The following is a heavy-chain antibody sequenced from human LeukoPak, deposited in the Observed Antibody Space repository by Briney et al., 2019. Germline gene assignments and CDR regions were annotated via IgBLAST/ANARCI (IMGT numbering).Heavy chain of an antibody. CDR2: IYYSGST. CDR1: GGSISSYY. Sequence: SETLSLTCTVSGGSISSYYWSWIRQPPGKGLEWIGYIYYSGSTNYNPSLKSRVTISVDTSKNHFSLKLSSVTAADTAVYYCARSGSSGWYTFDYWGQGTLVTVSS. V-gene: IGHV4-59*08. J-gene: IGHJ4*02. CDR3: ARSGSSGWYTFDY. D-gene: IGHD6-19*01.